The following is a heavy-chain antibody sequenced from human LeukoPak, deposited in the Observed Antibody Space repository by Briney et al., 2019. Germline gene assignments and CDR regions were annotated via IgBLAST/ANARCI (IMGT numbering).Heavy chain of an antibody. CDR1: GYNFTSYT. D-gene: IGHD6-13*01. CDR2: ISAYNGNT. J-gene: IGHJ3*01. Sequence: ASVKVSCKASGYNFTSYTISWVRQAPGQGLEWMGWISAYNGNTNYGQKLQGRVTMTTDTSTSTAYMELRSLRPDDTAVYYCARDEGAPIAAANVWGRGTMVTVSS. V-gene: IGHV1-18*01. CDR3: ARDEGAPIAAANV.